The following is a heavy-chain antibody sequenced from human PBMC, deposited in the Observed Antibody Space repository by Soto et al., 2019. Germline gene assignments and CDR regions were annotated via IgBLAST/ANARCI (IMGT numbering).Heavy chain of an antibody. Sequence: PSETLSLTCTVSGGPISSNYWSWMRQPPGKGLEWIGYIYYSGSTNYNPSLKSRVTISVDTSKNQFSLKLSSVTTADTAVYYCARDSGGYYDYWGQGTPVTVSS. D-gene: IGHD3-10*01. CDR1: GGPISSNY. CDR2: IYYSGST. CDR3: ARDSGGYYDY. J-gene: IGHJ4*02. V-gene: IGHV4-59*01.